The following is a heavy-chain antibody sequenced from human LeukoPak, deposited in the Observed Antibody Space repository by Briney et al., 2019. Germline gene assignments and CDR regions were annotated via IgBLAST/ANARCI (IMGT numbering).Heavy chain of an antibody. D-gene: IGHD3-22*01. Sequence: GGSLRLSCAASGFTFSGYDMSWVRQAPGKGLEWVSYTSSSSSTIYYADSVKSRFTISRGNAKNSLYLQMNSLRAEDTAVYYCATYSSLNRREFQYWGQGTLLTVSS. CDR1: GFTFSGYD. J-gene: IGHJ1*01. CDR2: TSSSSSTI. V-gene: IGHV3-48*04. CDR3: ATYSSLNRREFQY.